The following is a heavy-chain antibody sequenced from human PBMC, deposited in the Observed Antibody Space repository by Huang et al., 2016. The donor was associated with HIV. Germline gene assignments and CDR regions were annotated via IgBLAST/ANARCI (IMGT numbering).Heavy chain of an antibody. V-gene: IGHV4-61*01. J-gene: IGHJ6*02. CDR1: GGSGSSESYF. Sequence: QVQLQESGPGLVKPSETLSLTCSVSGGSGSSESYFWSWIRQPPGKGMEWIVYIYYTGSTKHDPSLKGRVTISLDTSKNQVSRKVNSVTAADTALYCCARTVAGNFDGFYGMDGWGQGTTVTVSS. CDR2: IYYTGST. CDR3: ARTVAGNFDGFYGMDG. D-gene: IGHD6-19*01.